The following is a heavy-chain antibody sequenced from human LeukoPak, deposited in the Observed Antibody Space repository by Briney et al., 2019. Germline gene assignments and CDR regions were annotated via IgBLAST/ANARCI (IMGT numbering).Heavy chain of an antibody. CDR1: GGSISSSSYY. CDR2: IYYSGST. V-gene: IGHV4-39*07. D-gene: IGHD3-10*01. J-gene: IGHJ3*02. CDR3: ARWDYYGSGSQPPLDAFDI. Sequence: PSETLSHTCTVSGGSISSSSYYWGWIRQPPGKGLEWIGSIYYSGSTYYNPSLKSRVTISVDTSKNQFSLKLSSVTAADTAVYYCARWDYYGSGSQPPLDAFDIWGQGTMVTVSS.